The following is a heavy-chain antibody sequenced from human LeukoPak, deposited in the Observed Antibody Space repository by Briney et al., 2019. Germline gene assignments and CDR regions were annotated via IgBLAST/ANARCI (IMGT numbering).Heavy chain of an antibody. CDR2: IYHSGST. V-gene: IGHV4-38-2*02. D-gene: IGHD3-3*01. CDR3: ASYDFWSGYYKDY. CDR1: GYSISSGYY. J-gene: IGHJ4*02. Sequence: SETLSLTCIVSGYSISSGYYWGWIRQSPGKGLEWIGNIYHSGSTYYNPSLKSRVTISVDTSKNQFSLKLSSVTAADTAVYYCASYDFWSGYYKDYWGQGTLVTVSS.